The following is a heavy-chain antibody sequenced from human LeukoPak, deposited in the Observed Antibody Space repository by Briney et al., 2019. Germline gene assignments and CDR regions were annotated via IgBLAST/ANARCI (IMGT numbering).Heavy chain of an antibody. D-gene: IGHD1-1*01. CDR3: GRGWNGHFDI. Sequence: ASVKFSCKASGYTFTNYGITWVRQAPGQGLEWMGWISGYNGNTNYAQRLQGRVTMTTDTTTSTAYMELRSLRSDDTAVYYCGRGWNGHFDIWGQGTMVTVSS. J-gene: IGHJ3*02. CDR1: GYTFTNYG. CDR2: ISGYNGNT. V-gene: IGHV1-18*01.